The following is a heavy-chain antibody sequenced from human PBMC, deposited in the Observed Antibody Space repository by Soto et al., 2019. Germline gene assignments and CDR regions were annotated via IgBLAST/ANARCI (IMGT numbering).Heavy chain of an antibody. V-gene: IGHV4-4*07. D-gene: IGHD1-1*01. CDR1: GATLTSNY. Sequence: AAESLSLSCTVSGATLTSNYWTWVRQPPGKGLEWVGRIYATGTTDYNPSLKGRITMSGDKSKKQFYLTLSSVTAADTAIYYCVRDGTKNLRDGFAPWGRGILVTVS. CDR2: IYATGTT. J-gene: IGHJ5*02. CDR3: VRDGTKNLRDGFAP.